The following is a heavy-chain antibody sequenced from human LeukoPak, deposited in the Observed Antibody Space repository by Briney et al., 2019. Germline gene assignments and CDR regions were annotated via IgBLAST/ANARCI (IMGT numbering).Heavy chain of an antibody. CDR2: INGDGSAT. CDR3: ARGSGYSYGSFDY. J-gene: IGHJ4*02. V-gene: IGHV3-74*01. D-gene: IGHD5-18*01. Sequence: GGSLRLSCAASGFTFSSYSMNWVRQAPGKGLVWVSHINGDGSATIYADSVKGRFTISRDNAKNTLYLQMNSLRAEDTAVYYCARGSGYSYGSFDYWGQGTLVTVSS. CDR1: GFTFSSYS.